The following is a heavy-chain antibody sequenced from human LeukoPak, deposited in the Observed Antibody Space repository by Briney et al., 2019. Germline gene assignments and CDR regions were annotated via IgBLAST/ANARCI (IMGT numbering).Heavy chain of an antibody. Sequence: ASETLSLTCTVSGGSISSGDYYWSWLRQPPGKGLEWIGYIYYSGSTYYNPSLKSRVTISVDTSKNQFSLKLSSVTAADTAVYYCARDDGDYSFGYWGQGTLVTVSS. CDR3: ARDDGDYSFGY. CDR2: IYYSGST. V-gene: IGHV4-30-4*01. J-gene: IGHJ4*02. CDR1: GGSISSGDYY. D-gene: IGHD4-11*01.